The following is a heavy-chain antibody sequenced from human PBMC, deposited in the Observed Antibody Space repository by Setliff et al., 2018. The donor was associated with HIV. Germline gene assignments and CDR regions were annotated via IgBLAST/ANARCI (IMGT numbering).Heavy chain of an antibody. CDR3: ARVGLAYSGDMDV. V-gene: IGHV4-61*09. J-gene: IGHJ6*03. CDR1: GDSISSGSYY. D-gene: IGHD2-21*01. Sequence: PSETLSLTCTVSGDSISSGSYYWSWSRQPAGKGLGWIGHVYTSGSTDYNPSLNSRLTISIDTSRNQFSLRLNSVTAADTAVYFCARVGLAYSGDMDVWGKGTTVTVSS. CDR2: VYTSGST.